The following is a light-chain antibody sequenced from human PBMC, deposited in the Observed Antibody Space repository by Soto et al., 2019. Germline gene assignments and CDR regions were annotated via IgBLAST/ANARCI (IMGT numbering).Light chain of an antibody. V-gene: IGKV1-39*01. CDR2: TAS. Sequence: DIQLTQSPSSLSASVGDRVALACRASQSINTNLNWYQQKPGSPPKLLIHTASTLQSGVPSRFSGSGSGTDFTLTITTLQPEDFATYYCQQSYTNPLTFGPGTRLE. J-gene: IGKJ5*01. CDR3: QQSYTNPLT. CDR1: QSINTN.